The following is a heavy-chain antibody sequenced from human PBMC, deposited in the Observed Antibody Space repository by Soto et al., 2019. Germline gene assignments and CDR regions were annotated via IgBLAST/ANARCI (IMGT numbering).Heavy chain of an antibody. CDR2: IIPIFGTA. CDR3: ARGTVTTFDYYYGMDV. D-gene: IGHD4-17*01. V-gene: IGHV1-69*13. Sequence: SVKVSCKASGGTFRSYAISWVRQAPGQGLEWMGGIIPIFGTANYAQKFQGRVTITADESTSTAYMELSSLRSEDTAVYYCARGTVTTFDYYYGMDVWGQGTTVTVSS. J-gene: IGHJ6*02. CDR1: GGTFRSYA.